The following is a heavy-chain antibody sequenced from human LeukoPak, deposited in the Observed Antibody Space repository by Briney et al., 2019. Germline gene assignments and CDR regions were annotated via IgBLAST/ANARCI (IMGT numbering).Heavy chain of an antibody. CDR3: ARDLCSGGSCYSIDY. V-gene: IGHV3-21*01. CDR2: ISSSGSYM. D-gene: IGHD2-15*01. Sequence: GGSLRLSCAASGFTFSSYSMNWVRQAPGKGLEGVSSISSSGSYMYYADSLKGRFTISRDNAKNSLYLQMNSLRAEDTAVYYCARDLCSGGSCYSIDYWGQGTLVTVSS. CDR1: GFTFSSYS. J-gene: IGHJ4*02.